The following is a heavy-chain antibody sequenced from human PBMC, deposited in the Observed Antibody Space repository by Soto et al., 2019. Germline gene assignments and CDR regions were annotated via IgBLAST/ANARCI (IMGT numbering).Heavy chain of an antibody. J-gene: IGHJ3*02. Sequence: VASVKVSCKASGYTFTSYGISWVRQAPGQGLEWMGWISAYNGNTNYAQKLQGRVTMTTDTSTSTAYMELRSLRSDDTAVYYCARDYAIVVVTAGLDAFDIWGQGTMVTVSS. D-gene: IGHD2-21*02. CDR2: ISAYNGNT. V-gene: IGHV1-18*01. CDR3: ARDYAIVVVTAGLDAFDI. CDR1: GYTFTSYG.